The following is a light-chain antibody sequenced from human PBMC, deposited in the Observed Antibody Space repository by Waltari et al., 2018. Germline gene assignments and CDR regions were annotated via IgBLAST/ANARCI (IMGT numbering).Light chain of an antibody. J-gene: IGLJ2*01. V-gene: IGLV1-44*01. CDR1: RSNIGSNT. CDR2: ITD. CDR3: AVWDDSLNGPL. Sequence: QSVLTQPPSASGTPGQRVSISCSGSRSNIGSNTVNWYQQLPGTAPKLLIFITDQRPSGVPDRFYGSKSGTSASLTISGLQSEDEAEYHCAVWDDSLNGPLFGGGTKLTVL.